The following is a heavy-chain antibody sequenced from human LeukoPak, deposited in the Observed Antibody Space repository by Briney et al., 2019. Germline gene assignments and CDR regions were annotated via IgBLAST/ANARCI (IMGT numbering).Heavy chain of an antibody. J-gene: IGHJ4*02. V-gene: IGHV1-18*01. CDR2: ISAYNGNT. CDR3: AADFPGGAHDY. Sequence: GASVKVSCKASGYTFTSYGISWVRQAPGQGLEWMGWISAYNGNTNYAQKLQGRVTMTTDTSTSTAYTELSSLRSEDTAVYYCAADFPGGAHDYWGQGTLVTVSS. D-gene: IGHD3-16*01. CDR1: GYTFTSYG.